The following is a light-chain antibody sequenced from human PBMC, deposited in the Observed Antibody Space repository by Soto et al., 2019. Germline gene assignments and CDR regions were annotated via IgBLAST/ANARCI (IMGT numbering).Light chain of an antibody. J-gene: IGLJ3*02. CDR1: YSNIGSND. CDR2: NNR. Sequence: QSVLSQPPSASGSPGQRVTISCSGSYSNIGSNDVNWYQQFPGTAPRLLIYNNRQRPSGVPDRFSGSKSGTSASLAISGLQSEDEGDYYCAAWDDSLKGVWVFGGGTKLTVL. CDR3: AAWDDSLKGVWV. V-gene: IGLV1-44*01.